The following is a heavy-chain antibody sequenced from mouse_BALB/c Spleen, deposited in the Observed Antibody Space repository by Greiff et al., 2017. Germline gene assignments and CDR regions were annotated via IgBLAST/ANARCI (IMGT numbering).Heavy chain of an antibody. CDR2: INPYNGAT. J-gene: IGHJ3*01. CDR3: ARSDYDYGFAY. Sequence: DVQLQESGPELVKPGASVKISCKASGYSFTGYYMHWVKQSHVKSLEWIGRINPYNGATSYNQNFKDKASLTVDKSSSTAYMELHSLTSEDSAVYYCARSDYDYGFAYWGQGTLVTVSA. CDR1: GYSFTGYY. D-gene: IGHD2-4*01. V-gene: IGHV1-31*01.